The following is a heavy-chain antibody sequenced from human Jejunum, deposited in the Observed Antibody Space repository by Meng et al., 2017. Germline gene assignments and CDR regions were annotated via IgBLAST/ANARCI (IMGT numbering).Heavy chain of an antibody. CDR1: GFTFSSYG. CDR2: ISFDGSNK. Sequence: GESLKISCAASGFTFSSYGMHWVRQAPGKGLEWVAAISFDGSNKYYADSVKGRFIISRDNSKNTLYLQMNSLRAEDTAVYYCAKDRGSTWRTASLFDPWGQGTRVTGYS. CDR3: AKDRGSTWRTASLFDP. D-gene: IGHD6-13*01. V-gene: IGHV3-30*18. J-gene: IGHJ5*02.